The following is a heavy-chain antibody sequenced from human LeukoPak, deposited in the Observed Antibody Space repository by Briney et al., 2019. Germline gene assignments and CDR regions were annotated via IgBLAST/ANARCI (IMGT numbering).Heavy chain of an antibody. Sequence: GGSLRLSCAASGFTFSSYVMSWVRQAPGKGLEWVSAISGSGGSTHYADSVKGRFTISRDNSKNTLYLQMNSLRAEDTAVYYCAKDNYDILTGYRSRIVWGQGTLVTVSS. CDR1: GFTFSSYV. CDR2: ISGSGGST. V-gene: IGHV3-23*01. J-gene: IGHJ4*02. CDR3: AKDNYDILTGYRSRIV. D-gene: IGHD3-9*01.